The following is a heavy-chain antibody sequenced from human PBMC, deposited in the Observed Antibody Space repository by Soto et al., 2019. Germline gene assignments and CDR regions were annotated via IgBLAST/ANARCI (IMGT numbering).Heavy chain of an antibody. Sequence: PGGSLRLSCAASGFSFSNAWMNWVRQAPGKGLEWVAVISYDGSNKYYADSVKGRFTISRDNSKNTLYLQMNSLRAEDTAVYYCAKANGYSSGWYRRGWFDPWGQGTLVTVSS. V-gene: IGHV3-30*18. CDR3: AKANGYSSGWYRRGWFDP. J-gene: IGHJ5*02. D-gene: IGHD6-19*01. CDR2: ISYDGSNK. CDR1: GFSFSNAW.